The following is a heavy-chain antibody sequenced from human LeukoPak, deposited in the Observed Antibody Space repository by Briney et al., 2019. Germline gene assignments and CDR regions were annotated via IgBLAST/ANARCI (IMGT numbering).Heavy chain of an antibody. D-gene: IGHD2-2*01. Sequence: ASVKVSCKASGYTFTNYGISWVRQAPGQGLEWMGWISPYNGNAIYAQKLQGRVTMTTGTSTSTAYMDLRSLRSDDTAVYYCARVWGYCGSTSCYQSFDYWGQGTLVTVSS. CDR2: ISPYNGNA. V-gene: IGHV1-18*01. CDR3: ARVWGYCGSTSCYQSFDY. J-gene: IGHJ4*02. CDR1: GYTFTNYG.